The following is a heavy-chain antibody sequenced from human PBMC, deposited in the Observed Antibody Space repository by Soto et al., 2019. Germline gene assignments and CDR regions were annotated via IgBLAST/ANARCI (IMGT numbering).Heavy chain of an antibody. V-gene: IGHV1-18*01. CDR2: ISAYNGNT. CDR3: ARDWAETYYYDSSGYYYYYYYGMDI. CDR1: GYTFTSYG. J-gene: IGHJ6*02. Sequence: GASVKVSCKASGYTFTSYGISWVRQAPGQGFEWMGWISAYNGNTNYAQKLQGRVTMTTDTSTSTAYMELRSLRSDDTAVYYCARDWAETYYYDSSGYYYYYYYGMDIWGQGTTVTVSS. D-gene: IGHD3-22*01.